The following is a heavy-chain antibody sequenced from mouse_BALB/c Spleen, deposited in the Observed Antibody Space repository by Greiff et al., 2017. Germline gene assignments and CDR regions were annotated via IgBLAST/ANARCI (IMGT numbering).Heavy chain of an antibody. V-gene: IGHV3-6*02. Sequence: DGKLQESGPGLVKPSQSLSLTCSVTGYSITSGYYWNWIRQFPGNKLEWMGYISYDGSNNYNPSLKNRISITRDTSKNQFFLKLNSVTTEDTATYYCARDGGSSWFAYWGQGTLVTVSA. CDR3: ARDGGSSWFAY. CDR2: ISYDGSN. CDR1: GYSITSGYY. D-gene: IGHD1-1*01. J-gene: IGHJ3*01.